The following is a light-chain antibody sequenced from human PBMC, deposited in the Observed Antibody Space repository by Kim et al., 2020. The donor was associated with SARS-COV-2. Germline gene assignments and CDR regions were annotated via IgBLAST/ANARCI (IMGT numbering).Light chain of an antibody. CDR1: SSDVGSYNL. CDR2: EVN. Sequence: GQSITISCNGTSSDVGSYNLVSWYQQHPGKAPKLMIYEVNKRTSGVPDRFSGSRSGNTASLTVSGLQADDDADYYCSSYAGSNNWVFGGGTQLTVL. J-gene: IGLJ3*02. CDR3: SSYAGSNNWV. V-gene: IGLV2-8*01.